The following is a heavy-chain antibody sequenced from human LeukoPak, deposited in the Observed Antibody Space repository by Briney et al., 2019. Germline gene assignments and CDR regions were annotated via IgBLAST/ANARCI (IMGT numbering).Heavy chain of an antibody. CDR3: ASRRALGLLWFGELYY. Sequence: GGSLRLSCAASGFTFSDYYMSWIRQAPGKGLEWVSYISSSGSTIYYADSVKGRFTFSRDNAKNSLYLQMNSLRAEDTAVYYCASRRALGLLWFGELYYWGQGTLVTVSS. V-gene: IGHV3-11*01. CDR1: GFTFSDYY. D-gene: IGHD3-10*01. CDR2: ISSSGSTI. J-gene: IGHJ4*02.